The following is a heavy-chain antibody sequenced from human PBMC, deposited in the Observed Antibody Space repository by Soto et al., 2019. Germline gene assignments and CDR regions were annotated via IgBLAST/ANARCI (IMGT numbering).Heavy chain of an antibody. V-gene: IGHV5-51*01. Sequence: GESLKISCKGSGYSFTSYWIGWVRQMPGKGLEWMGIIYPGDSDTRYSPSFQGQVTISADKAISTAYLQWSSLKASDTAMYYCASPRWGSAWKYGMDFWGQGTTVTVYS. CDR2: IYPGDSDT. CDR3: ASPRWGSAWKYGMDF. D-gene: IGHD6-19*01. J-gene: IGHJ6*02. CDR1: GYSFTSYW.